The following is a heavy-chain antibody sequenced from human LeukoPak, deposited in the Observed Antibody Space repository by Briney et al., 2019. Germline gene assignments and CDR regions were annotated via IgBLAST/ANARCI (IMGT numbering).Heavy chain of an antibody. CDR3: ARQDYYDSSGYIDDY. D-gene: IGHD3-22*01. CDR2: VDPEDGET. J-gene: IGHJ4*02. CDR1: GYTFTDYY. V-gene: IGHV1-69-2*01. Sequence: ASVKVSCKVSGYTFTDYYMHWVQQAPGKGLEWMGLVDPEDGETIYAEKFQGRVTITADTSTDTAYMEPSSPRSEDTAVYYCARQDYYDSSGYIDDYWGQGTLVTVSS.